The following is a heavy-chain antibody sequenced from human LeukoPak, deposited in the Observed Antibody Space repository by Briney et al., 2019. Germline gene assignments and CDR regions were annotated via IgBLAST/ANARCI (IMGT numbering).Heavy chain of an antibody. D-gene: IGHD3-22*01. J-gene: IGHJ4*02. CDR2: ISGSGGST. CDR1: GFTFSSYG. Sequence: GVSLRLSCAASGFTFSSYGMSWVRQAPGKGLEWVSAISGSGGSTYYADSVKGRFTISRDNSKNTLYLQMNSLRAEDTAVYYCAKGGTYYYDSSGYDYWGQGTLVTVSS. CDR3: AKGGTYYYDSSGYDY. V-gene: IGHV3-23*01.